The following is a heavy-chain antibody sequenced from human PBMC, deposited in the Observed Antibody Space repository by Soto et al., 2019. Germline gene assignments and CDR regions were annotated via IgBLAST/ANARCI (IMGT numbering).Heavy chain of an antibody. CDR3: ATTDKVGGGYNSIFYYYYYGMDV. V-gene: IGHV1-2*02. D-gene: IGHD5-12*01. CDR2: INPNSGGT. Sequence: GASVKVSCKASGYTFTGYYMHWVRQAPGQGLEWMGWINPNSGGTNYAQKFQGRVTMTRDTSISTAYMELSRLRSDDTAVYYCATTDKVGGGYNSIFYYYYYGMDVWGQGTTVTVSS. CDR1: GYTFTGYY. J-gene: IGHJ6*02.